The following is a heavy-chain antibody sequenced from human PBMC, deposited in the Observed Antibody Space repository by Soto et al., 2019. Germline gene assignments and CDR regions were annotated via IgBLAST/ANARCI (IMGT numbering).Heavy chain of an antibody. CDR3: ARGFGIDQDYYGSSGSLHGMDV. CDR2: INHSGST. J-gene: IGHJ6*02. CDR1: GGSCSGYY. V-gene: IGHV4-34*01. Sequence: SETLSLTCAVYGGSCSGYYWSWIRQPPGKGLEWIGEINHSGSTNYNPSLKSRVTISVDTSKNQFSLKLSSVTAADTAVYYCARGFGIDQDYYGSSGSLHGMDVWGQGTTVTVS. D-gene: IGHD3-22*01.